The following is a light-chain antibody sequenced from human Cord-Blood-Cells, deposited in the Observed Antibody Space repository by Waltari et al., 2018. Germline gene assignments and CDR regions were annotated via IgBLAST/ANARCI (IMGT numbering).Light chain of an antibody. J-gene: IGLJ2*01. CDR2: EVS. V-gene: IGLV2-23*02. CDR3: CSYAGSSTPQVV. Sequence: QSALTQPASVSGSPGQSITISCTGTSSDVGSYNLVSWYQQHPGKAPKLMIYEVSKRPSGVSNLFSGSKSGNTASLTSSGLQAEDEADYYCCSYAGSSTPQVVFGGGTKLTVL. CDR1: SSDVGSYNL.